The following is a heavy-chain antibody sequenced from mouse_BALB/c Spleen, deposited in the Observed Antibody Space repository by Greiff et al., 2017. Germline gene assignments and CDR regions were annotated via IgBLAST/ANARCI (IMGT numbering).Heavy chain of an antibody. V-gene: IGHV3-2*02. CDR1: GYSITSDYA. D-gene: IGHD4-1*02. Sequence: EVQLQESGPGLVKPSQSLSLTCTVTGYSITSDYAWNWIRQFPGNKLEWMGYISYSGSTSYNPSLKSRISITRDTSKNQFFLQLNSVTTEDTATYYCASPQLGREFAYWGQGTLVTVSA. CDR2: ISYSGST. CDR3: ASPQLGREFAY. J-gene: IGHJ3*01.